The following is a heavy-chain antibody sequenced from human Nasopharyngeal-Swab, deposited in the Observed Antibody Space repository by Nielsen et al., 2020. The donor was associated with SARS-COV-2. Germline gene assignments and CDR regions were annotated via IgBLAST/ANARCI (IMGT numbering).Heavy chain of an antibody. J-gene: IGHJ5*02. V-gene: IGHV3-21*04. CDR3: AKDPRIAVAGTAWFDP. D-gene: IGHD6-19*01. CDR1: GFTFSSYS. CDR2: ISSSSSYI. Sequence: GESLKISCAASGFTFSSYSMNWVRQAPGKGLEWVSSISSSSSYIYYADSVKGRFTISRDNAKNSLYLQMNSLRAEDTAVYYCAKDPRIAVAGTAWFDPWGQGTLVTVSS.